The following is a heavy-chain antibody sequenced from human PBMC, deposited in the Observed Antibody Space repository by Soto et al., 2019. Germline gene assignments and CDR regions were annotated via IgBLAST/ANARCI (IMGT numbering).Heavy chain of an antibody. D-gene: IGHD2-2*01. Sequence: PGGSLRLSCAASGFTFSSYAMSWVRQAPGKGLEWVSAISGSGGSTYYADSVKGRFTISRDNSKNTLYLQMNSLRAEDTAVYYCAKVRGDIVVVPVDYWGQGTLVTVSS. CDR3: AKVRGDIVVVPVDY. J-gene: IGHJ4*02. V-gene: IGHV3-23*01. CDR1: GFTFSSYA. CDR2: ISGSGGST.